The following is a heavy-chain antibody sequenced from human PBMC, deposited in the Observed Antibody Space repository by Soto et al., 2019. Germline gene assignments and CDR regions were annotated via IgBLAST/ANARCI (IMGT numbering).Heavy chain of an antibody. CDR1: GFTFSSYS. Sequence: GGSLRLSCAASGFTFSSYSMNWVRQAPGKGLEWVSYISQRRSTKYYVDYVKGRFTISRDNAKNSLYLQMNSLRAEDTAVYYCARVGYCSGGSCYVDAFDIWGQGTMVTVSS. J-gene: IGHJ3*02. CDR3: ARVGYCSGGSCYVDAFDI. CDR2: ISQRRSTK. V-gene: IGHV3-48*01. D-gene: IGHD2-15*01.